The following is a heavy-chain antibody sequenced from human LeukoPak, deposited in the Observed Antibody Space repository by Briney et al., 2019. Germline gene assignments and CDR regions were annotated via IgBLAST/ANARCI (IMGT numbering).Heavy chain of an antibody. CDR1: GFTFSSYG. J-gene: IGHJ4*02. CDR2: ISYDGSNK. V-gene: IGHV3-30*03. D-gene: IGHD1-1*01. CDR3: VRDSRTGVDY. Sequence: GGSLRLSCAASGFTFSSYGMHWVRQAPGKGLEWVAVISYDGSNKYYADSVKGRFTISRDNSKNTLYLEMNSLRAEDTAVYYCVRDSRTGVDYWGQGTRVTVSS.